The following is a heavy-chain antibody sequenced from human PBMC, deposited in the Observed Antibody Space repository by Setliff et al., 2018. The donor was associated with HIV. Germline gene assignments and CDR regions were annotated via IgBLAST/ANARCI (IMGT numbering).Heavy chain of an antibody. CDR1: GGSISSYY. D-gene: IGHD3-10*01. Sequence: PSETLSLTCTVSGGSISSYYWSWIRQPPGKGLEWIGYISYSGSADYNPSLKSRVTISIDTSKNQFSLKLSSVTAADTAVYYCASLDGSESPYIYYYYKDVWGKGTAVTVSS. CDR3: ASLDGSESPYIYYYYKDV. V-gene: IGHV4-59*08. J-gene: IGHJ6*03. CDR2: ISYSGSA.